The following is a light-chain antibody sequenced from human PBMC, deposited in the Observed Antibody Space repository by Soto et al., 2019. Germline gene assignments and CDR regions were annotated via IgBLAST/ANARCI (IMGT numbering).Light chain of an antibody. CDR1: SSDVVNDLL. Sequence: QSALTQPASVSGSPGQSITISCTGTSSDVVNDLLVSWYQQQPGKAPKLMIYEGSKRPSGVSNRFSGSKSGNTASLTISGLQAEDEADYYCCSYAGSSTPVFGGGTKLTVL. CDR2: EGS. V-gene: IGLV2-23*01. CDR3: CSYAGSSTPV. J-gene: IGLJ3*02.